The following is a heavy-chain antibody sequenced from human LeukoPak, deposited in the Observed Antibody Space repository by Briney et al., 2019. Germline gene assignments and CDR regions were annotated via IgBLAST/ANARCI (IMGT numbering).Heavy chain of an antibody. CDR2: MNPNSGNT. D-gene: IGHD3-10*01. CDR1: GYTFSSYD. CDR3: ARRNYGSPRWFDP. V-gene: IGHV1-8*01. Sequence: ASVKVSCKASGYTFSSYDINWVRQATGQGLEWMGWMNPNSGNTGYAQKFQGRVTMTRNTSISTAYMELSSLRSEDTAVYYSARRNYGSPRWFDPWGQGTLVTVSS. J-gene: IGHJ5*02.